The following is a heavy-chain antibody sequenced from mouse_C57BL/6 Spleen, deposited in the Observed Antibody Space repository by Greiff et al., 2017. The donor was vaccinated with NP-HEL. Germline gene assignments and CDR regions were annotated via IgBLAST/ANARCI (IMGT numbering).Heavy chain of an antibody. D-gene: IGHD1-1*01. V-gene: IGHV1-15*01. CDR2: IDPETGGT. CDR1: GYTFTDYE. Sequence: LQESGAELVRPGASVTLSCKASGYTFTDYEMHWVKQTPVHGLEWIGAIDPETGGTAYNQKFKGKAILTADKSSSTAYMELRSLTSEDSAVYYCTRGGTTVIDYWGQGTTLTVSS. CDR3: TRGGTTVIDY. J-gene: IGHJ2*01.